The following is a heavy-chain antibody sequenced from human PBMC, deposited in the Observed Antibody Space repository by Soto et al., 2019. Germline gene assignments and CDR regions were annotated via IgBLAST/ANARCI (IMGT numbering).Heavy chain of an antibody. V-gene: IGHV3-33*01. CDR3: ARDQWQLVLHYFDY. J-gene: IGHJ4*02. D-gene: IGHD6-13*01. CDR2: IWYDGSNK. CDR1: GFTFSSYG. Sequence: SLRLSCAASGFTFSSYGMHWVRQAPGKGLEWVAVIWYDGSNKYYADSVKGRITISRDNSKNTLYLQMNSLRAEDTAVYYCARDQWQLVLHYFDYWGQGTLVTVPQ.